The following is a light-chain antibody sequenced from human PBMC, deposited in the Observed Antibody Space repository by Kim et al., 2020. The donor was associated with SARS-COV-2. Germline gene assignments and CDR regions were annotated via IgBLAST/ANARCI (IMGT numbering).Light chain of an antibody. J-gene: IGKJ4*01. CDR1: QSISRH. Sequence: ASVGDRVSITCRASQSISRHLNWYQQKPGRAPTLLIYATSSVQSGVPSRFSGSGSGTDFSLTISSLQPEDFATYYCQQGYSTPFTFGGGTKVDIK. CDR3: QQGYSTPFT. V-gene: IGKV1-39*01. CDR2: ATS.